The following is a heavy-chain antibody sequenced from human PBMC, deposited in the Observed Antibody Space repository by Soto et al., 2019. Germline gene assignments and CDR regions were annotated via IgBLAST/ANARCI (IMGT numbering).Heavy chain of an antibody. D-gene: IGHD3-3*01. V-gene: IGHV1-46*03. CDR3: ARDHYDFWSGYYRYYYMDV. J-gene: IGHJ6*03. CDR1: GYTFTSYY. CDR2: INPSGGST. Sequence: ASVKVSCKASGYTFTSYYMHWVRQAPGQGLEWMGIINPSGGSTSYAQKFQGRVTMTRDTSTSTVYMELSSLRSEDTAVYYCARDHYDFWSGYYRYYYMDVWGKGTTVTV.